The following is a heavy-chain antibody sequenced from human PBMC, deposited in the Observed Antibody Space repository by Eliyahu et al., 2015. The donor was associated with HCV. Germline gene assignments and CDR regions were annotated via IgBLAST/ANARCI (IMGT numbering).Heavy chain of an antibody. Sequence: EVQLVESGGGLVQPGGSLRLSCSASGFXFSSYAMHWVRQAPGKGLEYVSAISSNGGSTYYADSVKGRFTISRDNSKNTLYLQMSSLRAEDTAVYYCVKDQGTTVVTSPDYWGQGTLVTVSS. J-gene: IGHJ4*02. V-gene: IGHV3-64D*06. D-gene: IGHD4-23*01. CDR3: VKDQGTTVVTSPDY. CDR2: ISSNGGST. CDR1: GFXFSSYA.